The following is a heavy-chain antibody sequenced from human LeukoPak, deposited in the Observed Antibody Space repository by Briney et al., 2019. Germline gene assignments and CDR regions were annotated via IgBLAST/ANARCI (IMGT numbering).Heavy chain of an antibody. V-gene: IGHV4-59*11. CDR2: IYYSGST. CDR3: IYGSGSYQVDY. CDR1: GGSISSHY. Sequence: NPSETLSLTCTVSGGSISSHYWSWIRQPPGKGLEWIGYIYYSGSTNYNPPTKSRVTISVDTSKNQFSLKLSSVTAADTAVYYCIYGSGSYQVDYWGQGTLVTVSS. D-gene: IGHD3-10*01. J-gene: IGHJ4*02.